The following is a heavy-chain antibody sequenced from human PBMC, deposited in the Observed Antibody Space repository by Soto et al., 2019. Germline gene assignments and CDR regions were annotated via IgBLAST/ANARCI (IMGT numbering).Heavy chain of an antibody. CDR3: ARDRPTTWFRTGMDV. CDR1: GDTFTDYY. D-gene: IGHD3-9*01. J-gene: IGHJ6*02. Sequence: ASVKVSRKASGDTFTDYYIHWVRQAPGQGPEWMGVIRPTGDLANYAQKFQGRVTVTRDTSTSTVYMELGSLRSEDTAVYYCARDRPTTWFRTGMDVWGQGTTVTVSS. V-gene: IGHV1-46*01. CDR2: IRPTGDLA.